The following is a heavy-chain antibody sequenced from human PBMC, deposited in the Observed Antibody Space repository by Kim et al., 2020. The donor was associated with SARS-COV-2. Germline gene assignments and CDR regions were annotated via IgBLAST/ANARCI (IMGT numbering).Heavy chain of an antibody. D-gene: IGHD2-21*01. CDR3: ARQALWPLVQNGNWFEP. Sequence: SETPSLTCTVAGGSISGSDYYWAWIRQSPGKGLEWIGSIYHTKTTHYNPSLKSRVTISVDTSKNQFSLNLKSVTAADTAVYYCARQALWPLVQNGNWFEPWGQGALVTVSS. CDR1: GGSISGSDYY. V-gene: IGHV4-39*01. CDR2: IYHTKTT. J-gene: IGHJ5*02.